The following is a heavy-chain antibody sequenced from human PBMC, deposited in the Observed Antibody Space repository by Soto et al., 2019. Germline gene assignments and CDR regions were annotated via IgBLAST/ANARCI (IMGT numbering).Heavy chain of an antibody. D-gene: IGHD3-22*01. J-gene: IGHJ4*02. CDR2: ISYDGSNK. CDR3: ARDRPNDYYDSSGLMDY. Sequence: QVQLVESGGGVVQPGRSLRLSCAASGFTFSSYAMHWVRQAPGKGLEWVAVISYDGSNKYYADSVKGRFTISRDNSKNTLYLQMNSLRGEDTAVYYCARDRPNDYYDSSGLMDYWGQGTLVTVSS. CDR1: GFTFSSYA. V-gene: IGHV3-30-3*01.